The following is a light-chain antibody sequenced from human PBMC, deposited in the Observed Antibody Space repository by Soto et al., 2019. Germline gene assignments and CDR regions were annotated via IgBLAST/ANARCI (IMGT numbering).Light chain of an antibody. CDR2: KAS. CDR1: QSISSW. Sequence: DIQMTQSPSTLSASVGDRVTITCRASQSISSWLAWYQQKPGKAPKLLIYKASSLESGVPSRFSGSASGTAFTITSSSLQPDDFATYYCQQYNSYSWTFGQGTKVEIK. J-gene: IGKJ1*01. CDR3: QQYNSYSWT. V-gene: IGKV1-5*03.